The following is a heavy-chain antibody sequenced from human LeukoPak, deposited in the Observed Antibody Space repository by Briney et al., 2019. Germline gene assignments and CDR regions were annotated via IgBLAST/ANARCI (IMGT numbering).Heavy chain of an antibody. CDR3: ARDPNGNSWLDY. CDR2: IWYDGGNK. V-gene: IGHV3-33*01. J-gene: IGHJ4*02. Sequence: GGSLRLSCAASGFTFSSYGMHWVRQAPGKGLEWVAVIWYDGGNKYYADSVKGRFTISRDNSKNTLYLQMNSLRAEDTAVYYCARDPNGNSWLDYWGQGTLVTVSS. D-gene: IGHD5-18*01. CDR1: GFTFSSYG.